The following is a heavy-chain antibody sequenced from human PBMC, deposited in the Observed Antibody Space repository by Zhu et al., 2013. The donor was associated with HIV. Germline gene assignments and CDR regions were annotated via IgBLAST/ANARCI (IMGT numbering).Heavy chain of an antibody. Sequence: VRLQQSGPGLVKPSETLSLTCSVSGGSMSRYYWTWIRQPPGKGLEWIGYVYYSGSTHYNPSLQSRVTISVDTSKNQFSLNLTSVTAADTALYYCARDRRGSGTYDSWGQGTLVTVSS. J-gene: IGHJ4*02. CDR3: ARDRRGSGTYDS. CDR2: VYYSGST. CDR1: GGSMSRYY. D-gene: IGHD3-10*01. V-gene: IGHV4-59*01.